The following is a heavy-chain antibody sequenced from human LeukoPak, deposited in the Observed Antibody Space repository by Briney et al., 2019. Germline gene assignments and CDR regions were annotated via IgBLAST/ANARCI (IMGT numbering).Heavy chain of an antibody. CDR2: ISGSGGST. D-gene: IGHD3-22*01. V-gene: IGHV3-23*01. CDR3: ANFRLAYDSSGYSKWFDP. J-gene: IGHJ5*02. CDR1: GFTFSNYG. Sequence: GGSLRLSYAASGFTFSNYGMSWVRQAPGKGLEWVSVISGSGGSTFYADSVKGRFTISRDNSKNTLYLQMNSLRAEDTAVYYCANFRLAYDSSGYSKWFDPWGQGTLVTVSS.